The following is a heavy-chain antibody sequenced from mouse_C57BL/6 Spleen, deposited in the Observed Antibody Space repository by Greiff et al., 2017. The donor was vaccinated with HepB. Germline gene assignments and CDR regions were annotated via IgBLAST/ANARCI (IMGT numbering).Heavy chain of an antibody. CDR1: GYTFTSYW. J-gene: IGHJ2*01. D-gene: IGHD1-1*01. Sequence: QVQLQQPGAELVRPGSSVKLSCKASGYTFTSYWMDWVKQRPGQGLEWIGNIYPSDSETHYNQKFKDKATLTVDKSSSTAYMQLSSLTSEDSAVYYGASGPIYYYGSTYLYYFDYWGQGTTLTVSS. CDR3: ASGPIYYYGSTYLYYFDY. CDR2: IYPSDSET. V-gene: IGHV1-61*01.